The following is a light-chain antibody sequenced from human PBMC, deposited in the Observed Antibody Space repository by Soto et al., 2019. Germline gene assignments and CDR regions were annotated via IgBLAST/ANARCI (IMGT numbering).Light chain of an antibody. Sequence: QSALTQPRSVSGSPGQSVTISCTGTSSDVGGYNYVSWYQQHPGKAPKLIIYDVITRPSGVSDRFSGSKSGSAASLTISGLQAEDEADYYCSSYTSSTTLIFGGGTKLTVL. CDR3: SSYTSSTTLI. V-gene: IGLV2-11*01. CDR2: DVI. J-gene: IGLJ2*01. CDR1: SSDVGGYNY.